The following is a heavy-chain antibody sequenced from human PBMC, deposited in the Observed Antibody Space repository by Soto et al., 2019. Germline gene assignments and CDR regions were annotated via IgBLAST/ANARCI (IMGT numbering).Heavy chain of an antibody. D-gene: IGHD3-10*01. CDR3: AKDQSAHSTMVRGVIISYRLL. Sequence: GGSLRLSCAASGFTFSSYAMSWVRQAPGKGLEWVSAISGSGGSTYYADSVKGRFTISRDNSKNTLYLQMNSLRADDTAVYYCAKDQSAHSTMVRGVIISYRLLWGQGTLVTVSS. V-gene: IGHV3-23*01. CDR2: ISGSGGST. CDR1: GFTFSSYA. J-gene: IGHJ4*02.